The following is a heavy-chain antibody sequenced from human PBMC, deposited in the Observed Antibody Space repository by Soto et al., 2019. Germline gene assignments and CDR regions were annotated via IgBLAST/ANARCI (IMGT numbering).Heavy chain of an antibody. CDR1: DNTFTYYG. D-gene: IGHD2-8*02. J-gene: IGHJ6*02. V-gene: IGHV1-18*01. CDR3: AAPGGHHFGMDV. CDR2: ISGYNANT. Sequence: ASVKVSCKSFDNTFTYYGINWLRQAPGQGLEWLGWISGYNANTKEAQKFQDRVSMTADTSTRTAYLEVRSLTSDDTGVYFCAAPGGHHFGMDVWGQGTTVTVSS.